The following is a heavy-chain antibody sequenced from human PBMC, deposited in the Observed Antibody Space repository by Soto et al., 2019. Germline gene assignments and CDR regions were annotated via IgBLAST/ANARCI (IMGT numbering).Heavy chain of an antibody. CDR1: GFSLNTGGVG. J-gene: IGHJ6*03. Sequence: QITLKESGPTLVKPTQTLTLTCTFSGFSLNTGGVGVGWIRQPPGKALEWLALIYWDDDKRYSPSLKSRLTITKDTSKNQVVLTMTNMDPVDTATYYCAHAYCSLGSCYSAYYYYYMDVWGKGTTVTVSS. CDR2: IYWDDDK. V-gene: IGHV2-5*02. D-gene: IGHD2-15*01. CDR3: AHAYCSLGSCYSAYYYYYMDV.